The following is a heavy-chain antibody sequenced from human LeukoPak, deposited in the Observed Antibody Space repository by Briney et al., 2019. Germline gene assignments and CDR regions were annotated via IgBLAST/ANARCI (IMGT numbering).Heavy chain of an antibody. V-gene: IGHV3-23*01. CDR2: IIGGGENT. J-gene: IGHJ2*01. CDR3: AKPRAMTTGVGRYFDL. CDR1: GFTFTSYA. D-gene: IGHD1-1*01. Sequence: GGSMRLSCAASGFTFTSYAMSWNRPLQGRGLEWVSAIIGGGENTYSGDSVKGRFTISRDNSKNTLYLQMNSLRAEDTATYYCAKPRAMTTGVGRYFDLWGRGTLVTVSS.